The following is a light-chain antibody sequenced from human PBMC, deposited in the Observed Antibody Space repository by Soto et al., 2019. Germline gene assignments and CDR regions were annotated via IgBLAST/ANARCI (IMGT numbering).Light chain of an antibody. CDR1: SSDVGGYNY. CDR2: EVS. J-gene: IGLJ3*02. V-gene: IGLV2-14*01. CDR3: SSYTSKFTLV. Sequence: QSALTQPASVSGSPGQSITISCTGTSSDVGGYNYVSWYQQYPGKAPKIMIYEVSKRPSGISNRFSGSKSGNTASLTISGLQAEDEADYYCSSYTSKFTLVFGGGTKLTVL.